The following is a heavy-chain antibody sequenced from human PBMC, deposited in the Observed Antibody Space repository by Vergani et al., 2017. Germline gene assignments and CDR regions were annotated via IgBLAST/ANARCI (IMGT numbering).Heavy chain of an antibody. V-gene: IGHV3-23*01. D-gene: IGHD2-2*01. CDR1: GFTFSSYA. Sequence: EVQLLESGGGLVQPGGSLRLSCAASGFTFSSYAMSWVRQAPGKGLEWGSAISGSGGSTYYADSVKGRFTISRDNSKNTLYLQMNSLRAEDTAVYYCAKDHCSSTSCYSTLFDYWGQGTLVTVSS. CDR3: AKDHCSSTSCYSTLFDY. J-gene: IGHJ4*02. CDR2: ISGSGGST.